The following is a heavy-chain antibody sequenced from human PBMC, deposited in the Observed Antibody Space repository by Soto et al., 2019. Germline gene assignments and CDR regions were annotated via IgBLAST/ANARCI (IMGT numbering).Heavy chain of an antibody. V-gene: IGHV1-3*01. D-gene: IGHD1-26*01. CDR2: INAGNGNT. CDR1: GYPFTSSA. CDR3: ARVPIVGPTRGSFDY. Sequence: GASVKVSCKTSGYPFTSSAIHWVRQAPGQRLEWMGWINAGNGNTIYSQKFQGRVTITRDTSASTAYMELSSLKSEDTTVYYCARVPIVGPTRGSFDYWGQGTLVTVSS. J-gene: IGHJ4*02.